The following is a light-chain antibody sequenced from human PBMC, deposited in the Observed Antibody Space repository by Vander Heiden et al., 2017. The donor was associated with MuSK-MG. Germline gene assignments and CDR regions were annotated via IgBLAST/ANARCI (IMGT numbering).Light chain of an antibody. Sequence: QSVLTQPPSASGTPGQRVTFSCSGSSSNIGSNTVNWYQQLPGTAPKLLIYRNNHRPSGVPDRFSGSKSGTSASLAISGLQSEDEADYYCAAWDDSLNGPVFGGGTKLTVL. CDR1: SSNIGSNT. CDR2: RNN. V-gene: IGLV1-44*01. CDR3: AAWDDSLNGPV. J-gene: IGLJ2*01.